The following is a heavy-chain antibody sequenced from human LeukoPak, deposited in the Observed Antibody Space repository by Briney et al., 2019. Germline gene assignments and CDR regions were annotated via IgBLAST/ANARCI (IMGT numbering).Heavy chain of an antibody. CDR1: GGSISSSSYY. D-gene: IGHD3-22*01. J-gene: IGHJ3*02. V-gene: IGHV4-39*07. Sequence: SETLSLTCTVSGGSISSSSYYWGWIRQPPGKGLEWIGSIYYSGSTYYNPSLKSRVTISVDTSKNQFSLKLSSVTAADTAVYYCASTYYYDSSGYGLDAFDIWGQGTMVTVSS. CDR3: ASTYYYDSSGYGLDAFDI. CDR2: IYYSGST.